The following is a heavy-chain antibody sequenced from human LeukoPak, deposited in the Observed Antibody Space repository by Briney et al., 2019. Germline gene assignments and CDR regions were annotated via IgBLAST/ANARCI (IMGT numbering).Heavy chain of an antibody. CDR1: GGSISSGSYY. V-gene: IGHV4-61*02. D-gene: IGHD4-17*01. CDR2: IYTSGST. Sequence: SETLSLTCTVSGGSISSGSYYWSWIRQPAGKGLEWIGRIYTSGSTNYNPSLKSRVTISVDTSKSQFSLKLSSVTAADTAVYYCASLYTYGDYDYWGQGTLVTVSS. J-gene: IGHJ4*02. CDR3: ASLYTYGDYDY.